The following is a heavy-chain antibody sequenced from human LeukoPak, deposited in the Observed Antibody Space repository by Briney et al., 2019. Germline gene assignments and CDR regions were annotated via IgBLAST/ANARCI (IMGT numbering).Heavy chain of an antibody. V-gene: IGHV4-39*01. Sequence: PSETLSLTCTVSGGSISSSSYYWGWIRQPPGKGLEWIGSIYYSGSTYYNPSLKSRVTISVDTSKNQFSLKLSSVTAADTAVYYCARAVVTTQYGMHVWGQGTTVTVSS. CDR1: GGSISSSSYY. D-gene: IGHD5-12*01. CDR3: ARAVVTTQYGMHV. J-gene: IGHJ6*02. CDR2: IYYSGST.